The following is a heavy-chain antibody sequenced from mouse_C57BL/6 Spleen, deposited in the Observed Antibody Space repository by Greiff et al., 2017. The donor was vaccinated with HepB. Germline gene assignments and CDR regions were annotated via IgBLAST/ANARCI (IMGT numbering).Heavy chain of an antibody. V-gene: IGHV7-3*01. J-gene: IGHJ2*01. D-gene: IGHD2-10*02. CDR3: ARSVYGNYVDY. Sequence: EVQLVESGGGLVQPGGSLSLSCAASGFTFTDYYMSWVRQPPGKALEWLGFIRNKANGYTTEYSASVKGRFTISRDNSQSILYLQMNALRAEDSANYYCARSVYGNYVDYWGQGTTLTVSS. CDR2: IRNKANGYTT. CDR1: GFTFTDYY.